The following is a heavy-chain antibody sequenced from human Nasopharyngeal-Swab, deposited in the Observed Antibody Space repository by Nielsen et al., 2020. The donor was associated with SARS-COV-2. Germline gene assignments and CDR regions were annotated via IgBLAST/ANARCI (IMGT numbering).Heavy chain of an antibody. CDR1: GGSFSDYY. J-gene: IGHJ5*02. CDR3: ASLPYCSSDTCYPIDL. V-gene: IGHV4-59*08. Sequence: GSLRLSCTVSGGSFSDYYWSWTRQPPGKGQEWLGYISYSGTTNYNPSLKSRVTISVDTSKNQCSLRLSSVTAADTATYYCASLPYCSSDTCYPIDLWGQGTLVTVSS. D-gene: IGHD2-2*01. CDR2: ISYSGTT.